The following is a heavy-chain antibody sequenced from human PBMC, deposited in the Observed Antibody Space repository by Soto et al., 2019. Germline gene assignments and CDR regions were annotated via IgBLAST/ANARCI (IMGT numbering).Heavy chain of an antibody. Sequence: SETLSLTCAVYGGSFSGYYWSWIRQPPGKGLEWIGEINHSGSTNYNPSLKSRVTISVDTSKNQFSLKLSSVTAADTAVYYCAAQRDYDILTGYPLDWGQGTLVTVSS. CDR1: GGSFSGYY. D-gene: IGHD3-9*01. CDR2: INHSGST. CDR3: AAQRDYDILTGYPLD. J-gene: IGHJ4*02. V-gene: IGHV4-34*01.